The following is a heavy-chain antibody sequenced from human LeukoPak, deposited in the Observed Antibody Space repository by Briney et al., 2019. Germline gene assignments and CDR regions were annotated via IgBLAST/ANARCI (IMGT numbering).Heavy chain of an antibody. CDR3: ARASAGGTGGMVV. V-gene: IGHV6-1*01. D-gene: IGHD6-13*01. CDR1: GDSVSTNSAA. J-gene: IGHJ6*03. Sequence: SQTLSLTCAISGDSVSTNSAAWNWIRQSPARGLEWLGRTYYRSRWYYDYAVSVKSRIIINPDTSKNQFSLQLDSVTPEDTAVYYCARASAGGTGGMVVWGKGTTVTISS. CDR2: TYYRSRWYY.